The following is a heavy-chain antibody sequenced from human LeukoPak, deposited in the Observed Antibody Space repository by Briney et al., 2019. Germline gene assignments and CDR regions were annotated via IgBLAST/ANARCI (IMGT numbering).Heavy chain of an antibody. D-gene: IGHD3-22*01. CDR3: ARGPQYYYDSSGYFEDY. Sequence: GGSLRLSCAASGFTFSDYYMSWIRQAPGKGLEWVSYISNSGSTTYYADSVKGRFTVSRDNAKNSLYLQMNSLRAEDTAVYYCARGPQYYYDSSGYFEDYWGQGTLVTVSS. J-gene: IGHJ4*02. CDR2: ISNSGSTT. CDR1: GFTFSDYY. V-gene: IGHV3-11*01.